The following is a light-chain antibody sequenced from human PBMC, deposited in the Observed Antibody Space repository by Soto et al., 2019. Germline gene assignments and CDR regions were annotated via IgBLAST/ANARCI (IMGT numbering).Light chain of an antibody. Sequence: DIQMTQSPSTLSASVGDKVTITCRASQTINSGLAWYQQKPGKAPRLLIYKASSLESGVPSRFSGSGSGTEFTLTISSLQPDDFATYYCQQYNSVPYTFGQGTK. CDR1: QTINSG. J-gene: IGKJ2*01. V-gene: IGKV1-5*03. CDR2: KAS. CDR3: QQYNSVPYT.